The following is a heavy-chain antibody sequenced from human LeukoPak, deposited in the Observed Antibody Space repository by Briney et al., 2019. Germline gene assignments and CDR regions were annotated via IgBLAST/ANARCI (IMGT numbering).Heavy chain of an antibody. Sequence: GGSLRLSCAASGFTSSSYAMSWVRQAPGKGLEWVSAISGSGGSTYYADSVKGRFTISRDNSKNTLYLQMNSLGAEDTAVYYCAKAEYDFWSQNWFDPWGQGTLVTVSS. CDR2: ISGSGGST. J-gene: IGHJ5*02. V-gene: IGHV3-23*01. CDR3: AKAEYDFWSQNWFDP. CDR1: GFTSSSYA. D-gene: IGHD3-3*01.